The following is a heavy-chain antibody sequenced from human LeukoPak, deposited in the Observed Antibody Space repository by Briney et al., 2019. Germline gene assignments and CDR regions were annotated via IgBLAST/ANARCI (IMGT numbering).Heavy chain of an antibody. D-gene: IGHD5-18*01. V-gene: IGHV3-21*01. Sequence: GSLRLSCAASGFTFSNYSMNRGRQAPGEGLEWVSIISSSSSYIYYADSVKGRFTISRDNAKNSLYLQMNSLRAEDTAVYYCARDRSDNEYSYGAFDYWGQGTLVTVSS. CDR1: GFTFSNYS. CDR2: ISSSSSYI. CDR3: ARDRSDNEYSYGAFDY. J-gene: IGHJ4*02.